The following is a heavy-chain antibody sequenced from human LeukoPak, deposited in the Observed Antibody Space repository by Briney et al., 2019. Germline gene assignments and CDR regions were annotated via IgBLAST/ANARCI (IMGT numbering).Heavy chain of an antibody. D-gene: IGHD6-13*01. Sequence: SETLSLTCAVYGGSFSGYYWSWIRQPPGKGLEWIGEINHSGSTNYNPSLKSRVTISVDTSKNQFSLKLSSVTAADTAVYYCARNQQLALYYFDYWGRGTLVTVSS. CDR1: GGSFSGYY. CDR3: ARNQQLALYYFDY. CDR2: INHSGST. J-gene: IGHJ4*02. V-gene: IGHV4-34*01.